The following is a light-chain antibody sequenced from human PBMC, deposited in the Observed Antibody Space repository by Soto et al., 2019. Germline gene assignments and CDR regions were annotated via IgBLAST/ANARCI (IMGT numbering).Light chain of an antibody. Sequence: ALTQPASVSGSPGQSITISCTGTSSDVGGYIYVSWYQQHPGKAPKLMIYDVTDRPSGVSNRFSGSKSGNTASLTISGLQAEDEADYYCSSYTSSGTLVFGTGTKVTV. CDR2: DVT. CDR3: SSYTSSGTLV. V-gene: IGLV2-14*01. CDR1: SSDVGGYIY. J-gene: IGLJ1*01.